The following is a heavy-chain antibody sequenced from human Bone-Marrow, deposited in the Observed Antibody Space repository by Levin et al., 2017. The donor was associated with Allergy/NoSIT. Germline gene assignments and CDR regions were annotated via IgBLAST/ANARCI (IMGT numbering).Heavy chain of an antibody. J-gene: IGHJ4*02. V-gene: IGHV3-30*03. CDR3: ARDSASATDF. Sequence: GESLKISCAASGFTFSNYGMHWVRQAPGKGLQWVAIISFDGSNQYYADSVKGRFTISRDDSKNTLYLQMNSLRAEDTAVYYCARDSASATDFWGQGTLVTVSS. D-gene: IGHD3-10*01. CDR1: GFTFSNYG. CDR2: ISFDGSNQ.